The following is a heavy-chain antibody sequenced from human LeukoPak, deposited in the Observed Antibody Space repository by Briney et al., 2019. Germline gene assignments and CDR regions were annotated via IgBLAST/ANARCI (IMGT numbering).Heavy chain of an antibody. CDR2: ISSSSDYI. CDR1: GFTSSSYI. Sequence: PGGSLRLSCAASGFTSSSYIMNWVRQAPGKGLEWVSSISSSSDYIYYVDSVKGRFTISRDNAKKSLYLQMNSLRAEDTAVYYCARGNIKFDYWGQGTLVTVSS. J-gene: IGHJ4*02. V-gene: IGHV3-21*01. CDR3: ARGNIKFDY.